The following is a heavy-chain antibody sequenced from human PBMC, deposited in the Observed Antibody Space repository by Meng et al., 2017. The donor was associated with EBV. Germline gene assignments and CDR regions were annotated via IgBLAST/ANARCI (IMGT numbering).Heavy chain of an antibody. CDR1: GYTFTSYA. Sequence: QVQVVQSGAEVKKPGASVKVSCKASGYTFTSYAMHWVRHAPGQRLEWMGWINAGNGNTKYSQKFQGRVTITRDTSASTHYMDLSSLRSEDTAIYYCASESGRGYTPDYWGQGTLVTVSS. J-gene: IGHJ4*02. CDR2: INAGNGNT. V-gene: IGHV1-3*01. D-gene: IGHD3-10*01. CDR3: ASESGRGYTPDY.